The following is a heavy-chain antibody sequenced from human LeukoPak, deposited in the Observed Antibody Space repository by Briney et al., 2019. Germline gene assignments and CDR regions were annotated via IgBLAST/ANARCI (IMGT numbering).Heavy chain of an antibody. CDR1: GFTFTTYG. J-gene: IGHJ5*02. D-gene: IGHD1-7*01. CDR3: ARQSITGTTNWFDP. V-gene: IGHV1-18*01. Sequence: ASVKVSCKASGFTFTTYGISWVRQAPGQGLEWMGWISPYNGNTNYAQKLQGRVTMTTDTSTSTAYMELTSLRSDDTAVYYCARQSITGTTNWFDPWGQGTLVTVSS. CDR2: ISPYNGNT.